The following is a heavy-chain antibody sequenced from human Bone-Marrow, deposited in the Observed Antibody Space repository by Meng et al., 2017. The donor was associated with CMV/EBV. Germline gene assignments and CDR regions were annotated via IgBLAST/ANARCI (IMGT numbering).Heavy chain of an antibody. Sequence: ASVKVSCKASGYTFTSYGISWVRQAPGQGLEWMGWISAYNGNTNYAQKLQGRVTMTTDTSTSTAYMELSSLRSEDTAVYYCARGSGIAAAGRGGSYSIDYWGQGTLVTVSS. CDR1: GYTFTSYG. J-gene: IGHJ4*02. CDR2: ISAYNGNT. V-gene: IGHV1-18*01. D-gene: IGHD6-13*01. CDR3: ARGSGIAAAGRGGSYSIDY.